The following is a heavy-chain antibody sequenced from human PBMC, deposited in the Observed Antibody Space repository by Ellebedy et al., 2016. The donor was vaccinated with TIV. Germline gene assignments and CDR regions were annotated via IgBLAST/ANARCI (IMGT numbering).Heavy chain of an antibody. Sequence: SETLSLXXAVYGGSFSGYYWTWIRQPPGKGLEWIGEINNSGSTNYNPSLKSRVTISIDTSKNQFSLKLYSVTAADTAMYYCSRRIGARPPASWGQGTLVTVSS. CDR2: INNSGST. V-gene: IGHV4-34*01. J-gene: IGHJ5*02. CDR3: SRRIGARPPAS. CDR1: GGSFSGYY. D-gene: IGHD3-16*01.